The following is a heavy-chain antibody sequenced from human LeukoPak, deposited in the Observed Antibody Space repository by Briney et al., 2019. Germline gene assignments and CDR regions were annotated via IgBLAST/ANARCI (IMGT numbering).Heavy chain of an antibody. CDR3: ARAIIGYYFDY. J-gene: IGHJ4*02. CDR1: GYTFTIYG. Sequence: ASVKVSCKTSGYTFTIYGISWVRQAPGQGLEWMGLISAYGNTNYAQNLQGRVTMTTDTSTSTAYMELRSLRSDDTAVYYCARAIIGYYFDYWGQGTLVTVSS. CDR2: ISAYGNT. D-gene: IGHD3-9*01. V-gene: IGHV1-18*01.